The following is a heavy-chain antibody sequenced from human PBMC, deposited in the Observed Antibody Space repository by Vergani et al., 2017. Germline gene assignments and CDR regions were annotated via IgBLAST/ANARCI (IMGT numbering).Heavy chain of an antibody. J-gene: IGHJ3*02. CDR1: GGSISSHY. CDR3: ASLLGGDYYDSSGYYSGAFDI. CDR2: IYHSGST. D-gene: IGHD3-22*01. Sequence: QVQLQESGPGLVKPSETLSLTCTVSGGSISSHYWSWIRQPPGKGLEWIGEIYHSGSTNYNPSLKSRVTISVDKSKNQFSLKLSSVTAADTAVYYCASLLGGDYYDSSGYYSGAFDIWGQGTMVTVSS. V-gene: IGHV4-59*11.